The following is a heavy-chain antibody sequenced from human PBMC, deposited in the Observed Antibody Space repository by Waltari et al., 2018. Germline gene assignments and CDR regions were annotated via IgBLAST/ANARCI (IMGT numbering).Heavy chain of an antibody. Sequence: QVQLQESGPGLVKPSETLSPTCGVSGYSLSSGYYWAWLRQPPGKGLEWIGSIYESGNTYYNPSLQSRVTISVDTSKNQFSLNLKSLTATDTAVYYCARVADSSGLGYYNHYFMDVWGKGAPVTVSS. CDR2: IYESGNT. CDR1: GYSLSSGYY. J-gene: IGHJ6*03. D-gene: IGHD6-19*01. CDR3: ARVADSSGLGYYNHYFMDV. V-gene: IGHV4-38-2*01.